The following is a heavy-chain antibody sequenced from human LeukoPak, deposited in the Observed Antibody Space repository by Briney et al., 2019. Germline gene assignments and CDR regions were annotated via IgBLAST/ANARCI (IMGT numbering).Heavy chain of an antibody. CDR3: ARAFGVYSSGWYGGY. J-gene: IGHJ4*02. CDR2: ISSSSSYI. Sequence: GGSLRLSCAPSGFTFSSYSMNWVRQAPGKGLEWVSSISSSSSYIYYADSVKGRFTISRDNAKNSLYLQMNGLRAEDTAVYYCARAFGVYSSGWYGGYWGQGTLVTVSS. D-gene: IGHD6-19*01. CDR1: GFTFSSYS. V-gene: IGHV3-21*01.